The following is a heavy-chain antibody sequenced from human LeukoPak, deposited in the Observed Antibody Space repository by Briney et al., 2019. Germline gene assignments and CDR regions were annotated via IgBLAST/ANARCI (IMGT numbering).Heavy chain of an antibody. CDR1: GYTFTSYD. Sequence: ASVKVSCKASGYTFTSYDINWVRQATGQGLEWMGWMNPNSGNTGYAQKFQGRVTMTRNTSISTAYMELSSLRSEDTAVYYCARVREYDYVLGSYRYEHYFDYWGQGTLVTVSS. CDR3: ARVREYDYVLGSYRYEHYFDY. CDR2: MNPNSGNT. D-gene: IGHD3-16*02. J-gene: IGHJ4*02. V-gene: IGHV1-8*01.